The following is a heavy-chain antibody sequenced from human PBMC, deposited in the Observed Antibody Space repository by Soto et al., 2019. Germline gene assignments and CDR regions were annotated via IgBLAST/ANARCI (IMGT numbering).Heavy chain of an antibody. CDR1: GDSVSSNSAA. CDR3: ARSWIQLWPCHFDY. J-gene: IGHJ4*02. CDR2: TYYRSKWYN. Sequence: SQTLSLTCAISGDSVSSNSAAWNWIRQSPSRGLEWLGRTYYRSKWYNDYAVSVKSRITINPDTSKNQFSLQLNSVTPEDAAVYYCARSWIQLWPCHFDYWGQGTLVTVSS. V-gene: IGHV6-1*01. D-gene: IGHD5-18*01.